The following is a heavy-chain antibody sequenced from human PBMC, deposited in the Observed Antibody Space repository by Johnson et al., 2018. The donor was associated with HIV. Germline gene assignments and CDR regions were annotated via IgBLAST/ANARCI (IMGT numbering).Heavy chain of an antibody. D-gene: IGHD2-2*01. CDR1: GFTFSSYW. CDR2: ISGSGGST. J-gene: IGHJ3*02. CDR3: AKTVIVVVPAARGDAFDI. Sequence: VQVVESGGGLVQPGGSLRLSCAASGFTFSSYWMHWVRQAPGKGLEWVSAISGSGGSTYYADSVKGRFTISRDNSKNTLYLQMNSLRAEDTAVYYCAKTVIVVVPAARGDAFDIWGQGTMVTVSS. V-gene: IGHV3-23*04.